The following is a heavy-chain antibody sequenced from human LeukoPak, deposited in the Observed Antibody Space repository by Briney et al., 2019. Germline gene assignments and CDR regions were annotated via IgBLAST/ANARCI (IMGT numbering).Heavy chain of an antibody. CDR2: IIGSSGST. J-gene: IGHJ4*02. CDR1: GFSFDNYA. D-gene: IGHD5-12*01. Sequence: GGSLRLSCVASGFSFDNYAMNWVRQAPGKGPEWVSLIIGSSGSTFYADSAKGRFAISRDKSKNTLYLQMNSLRAEDTAVYYCAKGAYDYIEIAYFDYWGQGSLITVSS. CDR3: AKGAYDYIEIAYFDY. V-gene: IGHV3-23*01.